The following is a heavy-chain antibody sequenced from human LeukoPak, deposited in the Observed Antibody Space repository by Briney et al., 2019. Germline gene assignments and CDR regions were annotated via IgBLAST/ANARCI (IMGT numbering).Heavy chain of an antibody. Sequence: GGSLRLSCAASGFTFSSYAMSWVRQAPGKGLEWVSAISGSGGSTYYADSVKGRFTISRDNSKNTLYLQMNSLRAEDTAVYYCAKDLGYDFWSGYNNWFDPWGQGTLVTVSS. CDR3: AKDLGYDFWSGYNNWFDP. CDR1: GFTFSSYA. J-gene: IGHJ5*02. V-gene: IGHV3-23*01. CDR2: ISGSGGST. D-gene: IGHD3-3*01.